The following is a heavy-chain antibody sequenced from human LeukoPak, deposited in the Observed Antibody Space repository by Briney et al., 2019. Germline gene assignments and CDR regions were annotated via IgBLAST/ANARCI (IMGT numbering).Heavy chain of an antibody. CDR1: GFTVSSNY. Sequence: GGSLRLSCAASGFTVSSNYMSWVRQAPGKGLEWVSVIYSGGSTYYADSVKGRFTISRDNSKNTLYLQMNSLRAEDTAVCYCARERAAAGTFFDYWGQGTLVTVSS. V-gene: IGHV3-66*01. CDR3: ARERAAAGTFFDY. CDR2: IYSGGST. J-gene: IGHJ4*02. D-gene: IGHD6-13*01.